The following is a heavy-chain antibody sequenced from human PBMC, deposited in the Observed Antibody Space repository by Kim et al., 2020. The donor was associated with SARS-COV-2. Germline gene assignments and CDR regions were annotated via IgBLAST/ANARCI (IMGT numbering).Heavy chain of an antibody. D-gene: IGHD2-2*01. CDR2: ISYDGSNK. J-gene: IGHJ6*02. CDR1: GFTFSSYG. CDR3: AKDAQRLGYCTSISCQKQFWVPGMDV. Sequence: GGSLRLSCAASGFTFSSYGMHWVRQAPGKGLEWVAVISYDGSNKYYADSVKGRFTISRDSSKNTLYLQLNSLRAEDTAVYYCAKDAQRLGYCTSISCQKQFWVPGMDVWGQGTTVTVSS. V-gene: IGHV3-30*18.